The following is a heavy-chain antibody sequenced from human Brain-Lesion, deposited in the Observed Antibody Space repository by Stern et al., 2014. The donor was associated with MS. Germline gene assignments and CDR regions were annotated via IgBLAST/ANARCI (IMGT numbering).Heavy chain of an antibody. CDR3: ARHDSVPRPSQLYSARDRGPGYFDY. J-gene: IGHJ4*02. V-gene: IGHV4-39*01. CDR2: IYYSGFT. CDR1: GGSISSSTYY. Sequence: VQLVQSGPGLVKPSETLSLTCTVSGGSISSSTYYWAWIRQPPGKGLEWIGNIYYSGFTSYNPSLKSRVTISLAMSKNQFSLKLSSVTAADTAIYYCARHDSVPRPSQLYSARDRGPGYFDYWGQGTLVTVSS. D-gene: IGHD1-26*01.